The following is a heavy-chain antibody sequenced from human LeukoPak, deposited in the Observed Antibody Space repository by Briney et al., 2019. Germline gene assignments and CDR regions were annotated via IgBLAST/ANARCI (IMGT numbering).Heavy chain of an antibody. V-gene: IGHV3-30*04. Sequence: GGSLRLSCAASGFTFSSYAMHRVRQAPGKGLEWVAVISYDGSNKYYADSVKGRFTISRDNSKNTLYLQMNSLRAEDTAVYYCARDDAGIVARLGSGMDVWGQGTTVTVSS. CDR2: ISYDGSNK. CDR3: ARDDAGIVARLGSGMDV. J-gene: IGHJ6*02. CDR1: GFTFSSYA. D-gene: IGHD1-26*01.